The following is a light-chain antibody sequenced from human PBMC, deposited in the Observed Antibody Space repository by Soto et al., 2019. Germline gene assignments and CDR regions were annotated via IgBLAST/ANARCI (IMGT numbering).Light chain of an antibody. CDR1: QSVSSL. J-gene: IGKJ2*02. CDR2: DAS. V-gene: IGKV3-11*01. Sequence: EIVLTQSPATLSLSPGERATLSCRASQSVSSLLAWYHQIPGQAPRLLIYDASNRATGIPARFSGSGSGTDFTLTISSLESEDFAVYCCRQRSHWPGCTFGQGTKLEI. CDR3: RQRSHWPGCT.